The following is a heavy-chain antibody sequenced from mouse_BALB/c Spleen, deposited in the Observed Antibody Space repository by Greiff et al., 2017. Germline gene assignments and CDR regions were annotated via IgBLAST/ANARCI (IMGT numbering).Heavy chain of an antibody. Sequence: VQLQQSGAELVKPGASVKLSCTASGFNIKDTYMHWVKQRPEQGLEWIGRIDPANGNTKYDPKFQGKATITADTSSNTAYLQLSSLTSEDTAVYYCARSFYGNYDDYWGQGTTLTVSS. J-gene: IGHJ2*01. CDR1: GFNIKDTY. D-gene: IGHD2-10*01. V-gene: IGHV14-3*02. CDR2: IDPANGNT. CDR3: ARSFYGNYDDY.